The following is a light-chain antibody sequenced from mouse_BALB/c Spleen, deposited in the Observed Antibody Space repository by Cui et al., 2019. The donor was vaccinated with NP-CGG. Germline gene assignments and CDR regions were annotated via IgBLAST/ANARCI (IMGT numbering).Light chain of an antibody. CDR2: GTN. CDR3: ALWYSNHWV. V-gene: IGLV1*01. Sequence: QAVVTQEYALTTSPGETVTLTCRSSTGAVTTTNYANWVQEKPDPLFTGLIGGTNNRAPGVPARFSGSLIGDKAALTITGAQTEDEAIYFCALWYSNHWVFGGGTKLTVL. CDR1: TGAVTTTNY. J-gene: IGLJ1*01.